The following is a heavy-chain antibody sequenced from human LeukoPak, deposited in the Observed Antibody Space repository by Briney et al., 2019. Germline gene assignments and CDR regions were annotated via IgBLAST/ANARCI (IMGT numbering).Heavy chain of an antibody. V-gene: IGHV4-61*02. CDR1: GGSISSGSYY. Sequence: SQTLSLTCTVSGGSISSGSYYWSWIRQPAGKGLEWIGRIYPSGSTNYNPSLRSRFTISIDKSKNQFSLKLSSVAAADTAVYYCARASGRYGYMIDYWGQGTLVTVSS. CDR3: ARASGRYGYMIDY. CDR2: IYPSGST. J-gene: IGHJ4*02. D-gene: IGHD5-24*01.